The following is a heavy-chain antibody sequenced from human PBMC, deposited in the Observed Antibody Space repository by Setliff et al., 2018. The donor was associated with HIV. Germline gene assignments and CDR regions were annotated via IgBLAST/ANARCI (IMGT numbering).Heavy chain of an antibody. J-gene: IGHJ4*02. CDR3: ARRVVAATLDY. CDR2: IYYSGSA. CDR1: DGSISSSNYY. V-gene: IGHV4-39*01. Sequence: SETLSLTCSVSDGSISSSNYYWGWIRQPPGKGLEWIGSIYYSGSAYYNPSLKSRVTMSVDTSKNQFSLKLSSVTAADTAVYYCARRVVAATLDYWGQGTLVTVSS. D-gene: IGHD2-15*01.